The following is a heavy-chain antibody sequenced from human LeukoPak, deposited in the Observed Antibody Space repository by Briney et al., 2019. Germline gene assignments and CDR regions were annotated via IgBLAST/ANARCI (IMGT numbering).Heavy chain of an antibody. CDR1: GFTLNNYW. CDR2: IYSGGST. J-gene: IGHJ6*03. CDR3: ARVYYYMDV. V-gene: IGHV3-53*01. Sequence: GGSLRLSCVVSGFTLNNYWMSWVRQAPGKGLEWVSVIYSGGSTYHADSVKGRFTISRDNSKNMLYLQMNSLRAEDTAVYYCARVYYYMDVWGKGTTVTVSS.